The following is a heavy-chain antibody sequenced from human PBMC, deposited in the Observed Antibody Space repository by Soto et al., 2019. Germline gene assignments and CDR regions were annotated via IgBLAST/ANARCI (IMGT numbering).Heavy chain of an antibody. CDR1: GFTFSTYV. Sequence: GGSLRLSCAASGFTFSTYVMTWVRQAPGKGLEWVAGVWYDGSNGVSAESVKGRFTISRDNSKNTLYLQMTSLRAEDTAVSYCARDPRTARASAMDVWGQGTTVTVSS. CDR3: ARDPRTARASAMDV. V-gene: IGHV3-33*08. J-gene: IGHJ6*02. CDR2: VWYDGSNG. D-gene: IGHD6-6*01.